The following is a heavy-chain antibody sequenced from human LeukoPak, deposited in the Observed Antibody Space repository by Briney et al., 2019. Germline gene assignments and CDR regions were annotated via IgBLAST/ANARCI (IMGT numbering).Heavy chain of an antibody. CDR3: AKEKTTIEYSYGYPRAFDF. Sequence: PGGSLRLSCAASGFSFSNYGMTWVRQAPGKGLEWVSYIRSSGETYYTDSVEGRFTISRDTSKNTLSLQMNSLRVEDTAIYYCAKEKTTIEYSYGYPRAFDFWGQGTLVTVSS. J-gene: IGHJ4*02. CDR2: IRSSGET. CDR1: GFSFSNYG. V-gene: IGHV3-23*01. D-gene: IGHD5-18*01.